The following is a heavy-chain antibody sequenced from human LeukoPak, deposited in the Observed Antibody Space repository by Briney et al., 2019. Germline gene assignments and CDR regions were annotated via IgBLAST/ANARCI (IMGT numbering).Heavy chain of an antibody. D-gene: IGHD4-17*01. V-gene: IGHV4-59*12. J-gene: IGHJ4*02. CDR3: ARGSLRDRFDY. Sequence: SETLSLTCTVSGGSISSYYWSWIRQPPGKGLEWIGYIYCSGSTHYNPSLKSRVTISVDTSKNQFSLKLSSVTAADTAVYYCARGSLRDRFDYWGQGTLVTVSS. CDR1: GGSISSYY. CDR2: IYCSGST.